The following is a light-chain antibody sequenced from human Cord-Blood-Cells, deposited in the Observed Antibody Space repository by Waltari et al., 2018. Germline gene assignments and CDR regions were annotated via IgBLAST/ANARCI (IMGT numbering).Light chain of an antibody. V-gene: IGLV6-57*02. CDR1: SGSIASNY. CDR2: EDT. Sequence: NFMLTQPHSVSESPGKTVTISCTGSSGSIASNYVQWYQQRPASAPPSVLYEDTHRPSGVPDRFSGSIDSSSNSASLTISGLKTEDEADYYCQSYDSSNWVFGGGTKLTVL. J-gene: IGLJ3*02. CDR3: QSYDSSNWV.